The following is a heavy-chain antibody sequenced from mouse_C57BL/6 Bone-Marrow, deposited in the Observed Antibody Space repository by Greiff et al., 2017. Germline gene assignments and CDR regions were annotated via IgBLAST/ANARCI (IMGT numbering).Heavy chain of an antibody. CDR2: ISDGGSYT. V-gene: IGHV5-4*03. J-gene: IGHJ2*01. D-gene: IGHD1-1*01. Sequence: EVNLVESGGGLVKPGGSLKLSCAASGFTFSSYAMSWVRQTPEKRLEWVATISDGGSYTYYPDNVKGRFTISRDNAKNNLYLQMSHLKSEDTAMYYCARVPYYYGFDYWGQGTTLTVSS. CDR3: ARVPYYYGFDY. CDR1: GFTFSSYA.